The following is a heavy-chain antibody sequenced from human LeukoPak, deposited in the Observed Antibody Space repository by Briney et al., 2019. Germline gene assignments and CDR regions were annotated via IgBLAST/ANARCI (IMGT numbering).Heavy chain of an antibody. J-gene: IGHJ3*02. Sequence: GGSLRLSCAASGFTFSRYWMHWVRHAPGKGLMWVSRISPDGSTTLYADSVKGRFTISRDNAKNTLYLQMNSLGAEDTAVYYCARAVYGFDAFDIWGQGTMVTVSS. V-gene: IGHV3-74*03. CDR3: ARAVYGFDAFDI. CDR2: ISPDGSTT. D-gene: IGHD4-17*01. CDR1: GFTFSRYW.